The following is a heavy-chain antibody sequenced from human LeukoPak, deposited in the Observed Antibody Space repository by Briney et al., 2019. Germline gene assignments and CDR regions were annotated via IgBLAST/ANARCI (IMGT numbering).Heavy chain of an antibody. CDR3: TTNYIVVVPAAGFDP. CDR2: ISGSDGRT. D-gene: IGHD2-2*01. Sequence: GGSLRLSCAASGFTFSSYAMSWVRQAPGKGLEWVSAISGSDGRTFYADSVKGRFTISRDNSKNTLYLQMNSLRAEDTALYYCTTNYIVVVPAAGFDPWGQGTLVTVSS. V-gene: IGHV3-23*01. J-gene: IGHJ5*02. CDR1: GFTFSSYA.